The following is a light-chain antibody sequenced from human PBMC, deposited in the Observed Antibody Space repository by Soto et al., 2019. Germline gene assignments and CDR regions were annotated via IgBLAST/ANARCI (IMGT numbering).Light chain of an antibody. J-gene: IGKJ1*01. V-gene: IGKV3-15*01. CDR3: QQYADWPKT. Sequence: DIQMTQSPDTLSVSPGERATLPCRASQSVSDRVVWYQQKSGQAPSLLIYAASTRAAGVPARFSGSGSGTEFTLTISSLQSEDFAVYFCQQYADWPKTFGQGTKVDIK. CDR2: AAS. CDR1: QSVSDR.